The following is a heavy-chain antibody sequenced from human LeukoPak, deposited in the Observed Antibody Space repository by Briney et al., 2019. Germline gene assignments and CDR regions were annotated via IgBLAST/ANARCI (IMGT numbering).Heavy chain of an antibody. Sequence: ASVKVSCKASGYTFSGYYMHWVRQAPGQGLEWMGWINPNTGGTNYAQKFQGRVTMTRDTSISTTYMELSRLRSDDTAVYYCARNSGWYGVSWGQGTLVTVSS. CDR2: INPNTGGT. CDR1: GYTFSGYY. V-gene: IGHV1-2*02. D-gene: IGHD6-19*01. CDR3: ARNSGWYGVS. J-gene: IGHJ4*02.